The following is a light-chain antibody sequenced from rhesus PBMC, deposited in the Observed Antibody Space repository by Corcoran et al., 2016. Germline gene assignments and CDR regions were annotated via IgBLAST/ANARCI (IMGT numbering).Light chain of an antibody. CDR1: QGISNW. Sequence: DIQMTQSPSSLSASVGDRVTITCRASQGISNWLAWYQQKPGKAPKLLIYRASNLETGVPSRFSGSGTGTDFTLTISSLQPEDIATYYCQQHDNSPPTFGQGTKVEIK. CDR3: QQHDNSPPT. CDR2: RAS. J-gene: IGKJ1*01. V-gene: IGKV1-69*01.